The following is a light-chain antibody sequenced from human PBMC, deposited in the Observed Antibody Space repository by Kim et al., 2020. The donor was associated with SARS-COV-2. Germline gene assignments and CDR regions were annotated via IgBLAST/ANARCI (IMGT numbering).Light chain of an antibody. J-gene: IGLJ3*02. CDR2: LESSGSY. V-gene: IGLV4-60*03. CDR1: SGHSSYL. CDR3: ETWDSNTPV. Sequence: AVTLTGTLSSGHSSYLIAWHQQQPGKAPRYLMKLESSGSYNKGSGFPDRFSGSSSGADRYLTISNRQSEDEADYYCETWDSNTPVFGGGTQLTVL.